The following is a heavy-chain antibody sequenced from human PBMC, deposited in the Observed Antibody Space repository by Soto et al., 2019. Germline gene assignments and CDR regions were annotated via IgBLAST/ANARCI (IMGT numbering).Heavy chain of an antibody. J-gene: IGHJ4*02. D-gene: IGHD3-22*01. CDR3: ARGADSSGSPHFDY. V-gene: IGHV4-31*03. CDR1: GGSISSGGYY. Sequence: PSETLSLSCTVSGGSISSGGYYWSWIRQHPGKGLEWIGYIYYGGSTYYNPSLKSRVTISVDTSKNQFSLKLSSVTAADTAVYYCARGADSSGSPHFDYWGQGTLVTVSS. CDR2: IYYGGST.